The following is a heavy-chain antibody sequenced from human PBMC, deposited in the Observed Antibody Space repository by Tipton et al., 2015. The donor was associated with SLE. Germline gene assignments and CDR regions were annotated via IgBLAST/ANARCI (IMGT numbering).Heavy chain of an antibody. D-gene: IGHD5-18*01. J-gene: IGHJ3*02. Sequence: SLRLSCAASGFIVSSKYMSWVRQAPGKGLEWVSMLYSGGTTYYADSVRGRFTISRHNSKNSLYLQMNSLRSEDTAVYYCAAGEYSYGYAFNIWGQGTMVTVSS. CDR3: AAGEYSYGYAFNI. CDR2: LYSGGTT. CDR1: GFIVSSKY. V-gene: IGHV3-53*04.